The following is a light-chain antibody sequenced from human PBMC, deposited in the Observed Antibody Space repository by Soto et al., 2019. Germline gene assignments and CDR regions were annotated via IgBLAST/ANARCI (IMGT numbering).Light chain of an antibody. CDR1: SSDVGVYNY. CDR2: DVS. Sequence: QSALTQTASVSGSPGQSITISCTGTSSDVGVYNYVSWYQQHPGKAPKLMIYDVSNRPSGVSTRFSGSKSGNTASLTISGLQAEDEAHYYCSSYTGSSLVVFGGGTKLTVL. CDR3: SSYTGSSLVV. J-gene: IGLJ2*01. V-gene: IGLV2-14*01.